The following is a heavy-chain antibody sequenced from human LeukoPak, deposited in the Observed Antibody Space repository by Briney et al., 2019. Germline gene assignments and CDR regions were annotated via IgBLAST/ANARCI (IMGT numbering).Heavy chain of an antibody. V-gene: IGHV3-7*05. CDR2: IKPDGSEK. CDR3: ARVRDWSFDY. Sequence: GGSLRLSCADSGITFSGNWMSWVRQAPGKGLEWVAHIKPDGSEKYYVDSVRGRFTISRDNAENSLYLEMNSLRAEDTAVYYCARVRDWSFDYWGQGTLVTVSS. D-gene: IGHD3/OR15-3a*01. J-gene: IGHJ4*02. CDR1: GITFSGNW.